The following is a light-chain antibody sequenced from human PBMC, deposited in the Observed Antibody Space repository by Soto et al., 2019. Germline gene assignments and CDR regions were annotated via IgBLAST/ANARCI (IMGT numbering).Light chain of an antibody. CDR3: QYYGTSPQT. V-gene: IGKV3-20*01. CDR1: QSVSSSY. Sequence: EIVLTQSPGTLSLSPGERATLSCRASQSVSSSYLAWYQQKPGQAPRLLIYGVYTRAPGIPARFSGSGSGTDFTLTISRLEPEDFAVYYCQYYGTSPQTFGQGTKVDIK. CDR2: GVY. J-gene: IGKJ1*01.